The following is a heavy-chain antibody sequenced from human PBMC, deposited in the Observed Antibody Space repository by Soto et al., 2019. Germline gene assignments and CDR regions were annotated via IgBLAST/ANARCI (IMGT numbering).Heavy chain of an antibody. CDR1: GFTFIDSY. CDR3: ARVSWREKYGMDV. V-gene: IGHV3-11*01. CDR2: ITFSGNTV. Sequence: GGSLRLSCAASGFTFIDSYMSWIRQAPGKGLEWISYITFSGNTVYYADSLKGRFTISRDNAKNSLYLQMNRLRAEDTAVYYCARVSWREKYGMDVWGQGTTVTVSS. J-gene: IGHJ6*02.